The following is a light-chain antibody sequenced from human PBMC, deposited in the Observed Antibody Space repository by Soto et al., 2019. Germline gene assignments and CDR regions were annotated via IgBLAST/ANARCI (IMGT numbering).Light chain of an antibody. CDR3: QQYYSFWT. CDR1: QSVDKW. Sequence: DIQMTQSPSTLSASVGDRVTTTCRASQSVDKWLAWYQQKSGKAPKLLIYEASHLQSGVPSRFGGSGSGTEFTLTINNLQPEDVATYYCQQYYSFWTFGQGTKVDI. CDR2: EAS. J-gene: IGKJ1*01. V-gene: IGKV1-5*01.